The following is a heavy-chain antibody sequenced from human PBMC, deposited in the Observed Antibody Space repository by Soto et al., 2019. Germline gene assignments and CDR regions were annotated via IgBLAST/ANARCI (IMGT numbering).Heavy chain of an antibody. CDR2: IIPILGLA. Sequence: QVQLVQSGAEVKKPGSSVKVSCKASGGTFSSYTISWVRQAPGQGLEWMGRIIPILGLANYAQKFQGRVTITADKSTSTAHMELSSLISEDTAVYYCARIVAAGGMDVWGQGTTVTVSS. CDR3: ARIVAAGGMDV. V-gene: IGHV1-69*02. CDR1: GGTFSSYT. J-gene: IGHJ6*02. D-gene: IGHD6-13*01.